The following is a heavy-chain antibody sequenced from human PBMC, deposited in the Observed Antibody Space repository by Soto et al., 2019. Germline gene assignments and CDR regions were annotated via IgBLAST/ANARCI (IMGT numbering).Heavy chain of an antibody. D-gene: IGHD3-9*01. CDR2: ISGSGSGT. CDR1: GFTFSSYA. V-gene: IGHV3-23*01. CDR3: ARGDALRYFDWLNDF. J-gene: IGHJ4*02. Sequence: PGGSLRLSCAASGFTFSSYAMSWVRQAPGKGLEWVADISGSGSGTYYVDSVKGRFTISRDDAKNSLYLQMNSLRAEDTAVYYCARGDALRYFDWLNDFWGQGTLVTVSS.